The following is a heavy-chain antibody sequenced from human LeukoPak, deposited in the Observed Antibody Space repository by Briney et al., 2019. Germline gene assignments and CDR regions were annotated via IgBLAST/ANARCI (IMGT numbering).Heavy chain of an antibody. CDR1: GFTFRSYS. D-gene: IGHD1-26*01. CDR3: ARDGGSYSLDY. Sequence: SGGSLRLSCAASGFTFRSYSMHWVRQAPGKGLEWVAFIHSDGGDKYYADSVQGRFTISRDNSKNTVFLQMNSLRGEDTAVYYCARDGGSYSLDYWGQGTLVTDSS. V-gene: IGHV3-30*02. J-gene: IGHJ4*02. CDR2: IHSDGGDK.